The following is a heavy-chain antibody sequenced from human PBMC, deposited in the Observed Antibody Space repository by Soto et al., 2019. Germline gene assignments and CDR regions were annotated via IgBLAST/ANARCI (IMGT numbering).Heavy chain of an antibody. V-gene: IGHV4-59*01. CDR1: GGSISSYY. CDR3: ARVIDFWSGYTIYYMDV. J-gene: IGHJ6*03. CDR2: IYYSGST. Sequence: PSETLSLTCTVSGGSISSYYWSWIRQPPGKGLEWIGYIYYSGSTNYNPSLKSRVTISVDTSKNQFSLKLSSVTAADTAVYYCARVIDFWSGYTIYYMDVWGKGTTVTVSS. D-gene: IGHD3-3*01.